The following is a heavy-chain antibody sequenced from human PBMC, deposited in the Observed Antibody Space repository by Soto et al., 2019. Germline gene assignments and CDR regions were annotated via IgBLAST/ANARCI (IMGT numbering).Heavy chain of an antibody. CDR2: ISGSGSTI. CDR3: ARRXSRFVRMVYGGAQNWLDP. V-gene: IGHV3-11*01. CDR1: GFTFSDYY. D-gene: IGHD2-8*01. Sequence: GGSLRLSCVASGFTFSDYYMSWIRQAPGKGLEWISYISGSGSTIYYADSVKGRFTISRDNAKKSLYLQMNSLRAEDTAVYYCARRXSRFVRMVYGGAQNWLDPWGQGTLVTVSS. J-gene: IGHJ5*02.